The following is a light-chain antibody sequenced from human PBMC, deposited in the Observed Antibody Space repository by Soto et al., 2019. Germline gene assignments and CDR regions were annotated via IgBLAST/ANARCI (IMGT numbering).Light chain of an antibody. CDR1: QSVSNF. CDR3: QQYNKWPPWT. J-gene: IGKJ1*01. Sequence: DIVLTQSPATLSLSPGARGPLSCRASQSVSNFLAWYPQKPGQAPRLLIYDASTRATGIPARFSGSGSGTEFTLTINSLQSEDFAIYYCQQYNKWPPWTFGEGTKVDIK. CDR2: DAS. V-gene: IGKV3D-15*01.